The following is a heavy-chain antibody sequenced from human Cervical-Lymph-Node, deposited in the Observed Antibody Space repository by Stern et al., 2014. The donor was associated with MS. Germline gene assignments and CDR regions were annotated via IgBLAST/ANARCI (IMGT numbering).Heavy chain of an antibody. V-gene: IGHV1-69*01. Sequence: QVQLMQSGAEVKKPGSSVKVSCKASGGTFSSYAISWGRQAPGQGLEWMGGIIPIFGTANYAQKFQGRVTITADESTSTAYMELSSLRSEDTAVYYCAREGVAGIYYYYGMDVWGQGTTVTVSS. J-gene: IGHJ6*02. CDR1: GGTFSSYA. D-gene: IGHD6-19*01. CDR3: AREGVAGIYYYYGMDV. CDR2: IIPIFGTA.